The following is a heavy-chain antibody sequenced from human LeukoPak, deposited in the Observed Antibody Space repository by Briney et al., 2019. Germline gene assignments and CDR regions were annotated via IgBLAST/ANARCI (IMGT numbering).Heavy chain of an antibody. D-gene: IGHD5-24*01. CDR3: ARDRVEMATRSAYDAFDI. CDR1: GGSISSGSYY. CDR2: IYTSGST. V-gene: IGHV4-61*02. J-gene: IGHJ3*02. Sequence: SETLSLTCTVSGGSISSGSYYWSWIRQPAGTGLEWIGRIYTSGSTNYNPSLKSRVTISVDTSKNQFSLKLSSVTAADTAVYYCARDRVEMATRSAYDAFDIWGQGTMVTVSS.